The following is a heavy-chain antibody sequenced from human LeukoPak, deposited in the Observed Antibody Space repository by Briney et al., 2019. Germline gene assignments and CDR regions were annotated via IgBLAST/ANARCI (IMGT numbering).Heavy chain of an antibody. J-gene: IGHJ5*02. Sequence: SETLSLTCAVYGESFSGYYWSWIRQPPGKGLEWIGEINHSGSTNYNPSLKSRVTTSVDTSKNQFSLKLSSVTAADTAVYYCARAPTTYYYGSGNWFDPWGQGTLVTVSS. V-gene: IGHV4-34*01. CDR2: INHSGST. CDR1: GESFSGYY. D-gene: IGHD3-10*01. CDR3: ARAPTTYYYGSGNWFDP.